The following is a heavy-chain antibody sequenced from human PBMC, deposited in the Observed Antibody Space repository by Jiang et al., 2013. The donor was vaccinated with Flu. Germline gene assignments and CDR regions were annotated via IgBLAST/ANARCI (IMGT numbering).Heavy chain of an antibody. CDR3: ARSTLSVVRGVIGAGDY. Sequence: GAEVKKPGASVKVSCKASGYTFTSYYMHWVRQAPGQGLEWMGIINPSGGSTSYAQKFQGRVTMTRDTSTSTVYMELSSLRSEDTAVYYCARSTLSVVRGVIGAGDYWGQGTLVTVSS. J-gene: IGHJ4*02. V-gene: IGHV1-46*01. D-gene: IGHD3-10*01. CDR1: GYTFTSYY. CDR2: INPSGGST.